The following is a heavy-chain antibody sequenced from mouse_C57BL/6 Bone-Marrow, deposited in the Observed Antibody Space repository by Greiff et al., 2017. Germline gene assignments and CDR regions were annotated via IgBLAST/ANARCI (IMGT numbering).Heavy chain of an antibody. CDR3: AGGLAWFAY. D-gene: IGHD3-1*01. V-gene: IGHV1-69*01. CDR1: GYTFTSYW. Sequence: QVQLQQPGAELVMPGASVKLSCKASGYTFTSYWMHWVKQRPGQGLEWIGEIDPSDSYTNYNQKFKGKSTLTVDKSSSAAYMQLSSLTSEDSAVYYCAGGLAWFAYWGHGTLVTVSA. J-gene: IGHJ3*01. CDR2: IDPSDSYT.